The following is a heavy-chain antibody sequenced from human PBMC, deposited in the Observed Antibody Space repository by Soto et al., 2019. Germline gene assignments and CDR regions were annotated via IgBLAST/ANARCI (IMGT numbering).Heavy chain of an antibody. CDR1: GGSISSSSYY. V-gene: IGHV4-39*01. CDR2: IYYSGST. Sequence: LSLTCTVSGGSISSSSYYWGWIRQPPGKGLEWIGSIYYSGSTYYNPSLKSRVTISVDTSKNQFSLKLSSVTAADTAVYYCASQASPYYYYGMDVWGQGTTVTVSS. J-gene: IGHJ6*02. CDR3: ASQASPYYYYGMDV.